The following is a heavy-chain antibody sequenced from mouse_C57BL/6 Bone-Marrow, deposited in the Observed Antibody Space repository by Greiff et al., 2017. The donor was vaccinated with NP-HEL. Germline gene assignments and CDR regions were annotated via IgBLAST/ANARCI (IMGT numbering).Heavy chain of an antibody. D-gene: IGHD2-3*01. V-gene: IGHV5-17*01. J-gene: IGHJ1*03. CDR2: ISSGSSTI. Sequence: EVKVVESGGGLVKPGGSLKLSCAASGFTFSDYGMHWVRQAPETGLEWVAYISSGSSTIYYADTVKGRFTISRDNAKNTLFLQMTSLRSEDTAMYYCARAGGYYVDWYFDVWGTGTTVTVSS. CDR1: GFTFSDYG. CDR3: ARAGGYYVDWYFDV.